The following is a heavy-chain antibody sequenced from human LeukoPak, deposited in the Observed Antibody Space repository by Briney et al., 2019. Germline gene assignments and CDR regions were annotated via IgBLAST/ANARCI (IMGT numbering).Heavy chain of an antibody. D-gene: IGHD6-13*01. J-gene: IGHJ5*02. Sequence: PGESLRLSCAASGFTFSSYSMNCVRQAPGQGPEWVSPISSSSSYIYYADSVKGRFTISRENAKNSLYLQMNSLRAEDTAVYYCARPGTAATGTGWFDPWGQGTLVTVSS. CDR1: GFTFSSYS. CDR2: ISSSSSYI. CDR3: ARPGTAATGTGWFDP. V-gene: IGHV3-21*01.